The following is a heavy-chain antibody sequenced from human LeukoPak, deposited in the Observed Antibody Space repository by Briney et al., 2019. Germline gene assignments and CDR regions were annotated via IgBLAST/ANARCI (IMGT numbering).Heavy chain of an antibody. Sequence: ASVKATCKVSGYTLTELSMHWVRQAPAKGLEWMGGFDPEDGEASYAQKFQGRVTMTEDTSTDTADMELSSLRSEDTAVYYCATAGDSSGYYYYWGQGTLVTVSS. CDR3: ATAGDSSGYYYY. D-gene: IGHD3-22*01. CDR2: FDPEDGEA. CDR1: GYTLTELS. V-gene: IGHV1-24*01. J-gene: IGHJ4*02.